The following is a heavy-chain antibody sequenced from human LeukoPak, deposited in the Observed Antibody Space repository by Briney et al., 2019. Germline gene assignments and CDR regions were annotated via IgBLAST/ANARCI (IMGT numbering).Heavy chain of an antibody. V-gene: IGHV3-48*03. J-gene: IGHJ4*02. CDR2: ISSSGSTI. D-gene: IGHD2-2*01. CDR3: AKDLRGYCSSTSCYLDY. CDR1: GFTFSSYE. Sequence: GGSLRLSCAASGFTFSSYEMNWVRQAPGKGLEWVSYISSSGSTIYYADSVKGRFTISRDNSKNTLYLQMNSLRAEDTAVYYCAKDLRGYCSSTSCYLDYWGQGTLVTVSS.